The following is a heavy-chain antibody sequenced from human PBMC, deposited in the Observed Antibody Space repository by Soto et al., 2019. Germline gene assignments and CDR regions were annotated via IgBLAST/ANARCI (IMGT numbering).Heavy chain of an antibody. CDR1: GYTFTDYD. CDR3: ARGRFYSETSPWFVS. J-gene: IGHJ5*01. CDR2: VSPNSGNT. D-gene: IGHD2-2*01. V-gene: IGHV1-8*01. Sequence: ASVKVSCKASGYTFTDYDINWVRQAPGQGLEWMGWVSPNSGNTVYAQKFQDRVTMTRDTSISTAYMELSNLRFEDSAMYYCARGRFYSETSPWFVSWGQGTPVNV.